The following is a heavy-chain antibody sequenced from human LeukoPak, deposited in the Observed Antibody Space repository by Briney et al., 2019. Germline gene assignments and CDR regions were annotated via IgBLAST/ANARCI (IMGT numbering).Heavy chain of an antibody. D-gene: IGHD5-18*01. CDR1: GYTFTGYY. CDR2: INPNSGGT. CDR3: ARDLRYDGPNGYSYGLVSGAFDI. V-gene: IGHV1-2*02. J-gene: IGHJ3*02. Sequence: ASVKVSCKASGYTFTGYYMHWVRQAPGQGLEWMGWINPNSGGTNYAQKFQSRVIMTRDTSTSTVYMELSSLRSEDTAVYYCARDLRYDGPNGYSYGLVSGAFDIWGQGTMVTVSS.